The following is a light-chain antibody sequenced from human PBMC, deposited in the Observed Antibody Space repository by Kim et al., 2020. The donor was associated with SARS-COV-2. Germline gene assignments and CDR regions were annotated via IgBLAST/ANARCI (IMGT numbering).Light chain of an antibody. CDR1: STNIGSNT. CDR2: SNN. V-gene: IGLV1-44*01. CDR3: AAWDDSLNGWV. Sequence: GQRATISCSGSSTNIGSNTVNWYKQLPGTAPKLLIYSNNQRPSGVPDRFSGSKSGTSASLAISGLQSEDEADYYCAAWDDSLNGWVFGGGTKVTVL. J-gene: IGLJ3*02.